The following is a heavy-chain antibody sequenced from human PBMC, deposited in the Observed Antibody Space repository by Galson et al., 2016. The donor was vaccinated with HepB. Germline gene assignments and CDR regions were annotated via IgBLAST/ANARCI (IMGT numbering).Heavy chain of an antibody. J-gene: IGHJ4*02. D-gene: IGHD6-19*01. Sequence: SLRLSCAASGFTFTTYALSWVRQAPGKGLEWVSAISSGGDATYYTDSGQGRFSISRDNSKNMLYLQMNSLRAEDTAVYFCAKEYSSFFDSWGQGTLVTVSS. V-gene: IGHV3-23*01. CDR3: AKEYSSFFDS. CDR1: GFTFTTYA. CDR2: ISSGGDAT.